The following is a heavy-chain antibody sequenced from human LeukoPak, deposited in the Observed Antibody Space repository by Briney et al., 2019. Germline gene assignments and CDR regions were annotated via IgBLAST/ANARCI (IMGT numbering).Heavy chain of an antibody. CDR2: IVVGSGNT. CDR3: AADHGGYSGYEGAFDI. V-gene: IGHV1-58*01. D-gene: IGHD5-12*01. Sequence: ASVKVSCKASGLTFTSSAVQWVRQARGQRLEWIGWIVVGSGNTNYAQKFQERVTITRDMSTSTAYMELSSLRSEDTAVYYCAADHGGYSGYEGAFDIWGQGTMVTVSS. CDR1: GLTFTSSA. J-gene: IGHJ3*02.